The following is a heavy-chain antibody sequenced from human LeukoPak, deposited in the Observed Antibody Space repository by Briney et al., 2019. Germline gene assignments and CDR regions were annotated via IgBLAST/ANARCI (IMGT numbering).Heavy chain of an antibody. D-gene: IGHD3-16*02. Sequence: GGSLRLSCAASGFTFSNYNMYWVRQAPGKGLEWVSYISSSSEHIYYADSVKGRFTISRDNAKNSLYLQMNSLRAEDTAVSYCARAPYRSGYGMDVWGQGTTVTVSS. CDR3: ARAPYRSGYGMDV. CDR2: ISSSSEHI. CDR1: GFTFSNYN. J-gene: IGHJ6*02. V-gene: IGHV3-21*01.